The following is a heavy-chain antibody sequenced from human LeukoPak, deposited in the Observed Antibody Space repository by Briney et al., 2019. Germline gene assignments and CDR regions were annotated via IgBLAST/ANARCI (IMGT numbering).Heavy chain of an antibody. D-gene: IGHD2-21*01. CDR1: GDSISSYY. Sequence: PSETLSLTCNVSGDSISSYYWSWLRQPGGKALEWIGRIYTSGYTNYNPSLESRVTMSIDTAKSQFSLKLSSVTAADTAVYYCARAHIVTGTYFDSWGLGALVTVSS. V-gene: IGHV4-4*07. CDR2: IYTSGYT. CDR3: ARAHIVTGTYFDS. J-gene: IGHJ4*02.